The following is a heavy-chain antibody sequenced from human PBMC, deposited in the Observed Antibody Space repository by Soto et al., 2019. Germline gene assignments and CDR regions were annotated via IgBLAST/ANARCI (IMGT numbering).Heavy chain of an antibody. CDR1: GFTFSSYS. J-gene: IGHJ5*02. Sequence: GSLRLSCAASGFTFSSYSMNWVRQAPGKGLEWVSSISSSSSYIYYADSVKGRFTISRDNAKNSLYLQMNSLRAEDTAVYYCARDRTGPNWFDPWGQGTLVTVS. CDR2: ISSSSSYI. V-gene: IGHV3-21*01. CDR3: ARDRTGPNWFDP.